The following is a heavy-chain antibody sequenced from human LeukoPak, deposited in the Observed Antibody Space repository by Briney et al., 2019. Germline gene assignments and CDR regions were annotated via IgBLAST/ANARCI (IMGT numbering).Heavy chain of an antibody. CDR1: GFTFNRNA. V-gene: IGHV3-23*01. Sequence: GGSLRLSCAASGFTFNRNAISWVRQAPGKGLEWVSTIGGSGDKTFYADYVKGRFTISRDNSKNMVPLQMNSLTGEDTALYYCARRGDASSGWGDHDFWGQGALVTVSS. J-gene: IGHJ4*02. CDR3: ARRGDASSGWGDHDF. D-gene: IGHD6-19*01. CDR2: IGGSGDKT.